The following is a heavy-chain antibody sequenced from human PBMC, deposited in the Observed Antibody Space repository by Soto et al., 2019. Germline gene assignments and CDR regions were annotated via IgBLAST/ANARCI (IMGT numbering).Heavy chain of an antibody. J-gene: IGHJ6*02. CDR3: TRYTYTSRYSYFGMDV. Sequence: PGGSLRLSCTYSGFTFDEYAISWSRQAPGKGLEWVGVTRSKAYGKTTDYAASVKGRFTILRDDSKSIAYLQLNSVQSDDTGVYYCTRYTYTSRYSYFGMDVWGPGTTVTVSS. D-gene: IGHD2-2*01. V-gene: IGHV3-49*03. CDR1: GFTFDEYA. CDR2: TRSKAYGKTT.